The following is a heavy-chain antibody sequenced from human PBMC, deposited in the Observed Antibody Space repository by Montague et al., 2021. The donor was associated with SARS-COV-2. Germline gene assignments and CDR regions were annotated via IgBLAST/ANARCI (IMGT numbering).Heavy chain of an antibody. CDR2: PYYESKWYN. J-gene: IGHJ4*02. D-gene: IGHD3-16*01. V-gene: IGHV6-1*01. CDR1: GDSVVENRGR. CDR3: ARVRMDGGSDY. Sequence: CAISGDSVVENRGRSDWLTPSPPSHLQCVCSPYYESKWYNDYAXXVKSRIIINPDTSKNQFSLQLNSVTPEDTAVYYCARVRMDGGSDYWGQGTLVTVSS.